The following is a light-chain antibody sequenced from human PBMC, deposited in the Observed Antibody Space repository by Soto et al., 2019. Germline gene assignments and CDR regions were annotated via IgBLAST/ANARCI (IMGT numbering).Light chain of an antibody. CDR3: LQSLQPPPT. V-gene: IGKV2-28*01. Sequence: DIVMTQPPFSLPVTPGEPASISCRSSQSLLYSNGKNYLNWYLHKPGQSPQLLIYFGSTRASGVPHTFTGTGSCTYFTLNISRLDAEDVGVYYCLQSLQPPPTFGQGTRLEIK. CDR2: FGS. J-gene: IGKJ5*01. CDR1: QSLLYSNGKNY.